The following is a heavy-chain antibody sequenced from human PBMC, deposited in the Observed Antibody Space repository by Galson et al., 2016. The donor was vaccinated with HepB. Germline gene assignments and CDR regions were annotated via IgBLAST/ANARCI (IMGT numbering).Heavy chain of an antibody. D-gene: IGHD3-3*01. CDR2: ISRGATTI. Sequence: SLRLSCAASGFTFSSYEMNWVLQAPGKGLEWISYISRGATTIYYADSVRGRFTVSRDNARNSLYLQMNSLRAEDTAIYYCTRDRAQDWSGSFTGVYFDSWGQGTLVTVSS. CDR1: GFTFSSYE. J-gene: IGHJ4*02. CDR3: TRDRAQDWSGSFTGVYFDS. V-gene: IGHV3-48*03.